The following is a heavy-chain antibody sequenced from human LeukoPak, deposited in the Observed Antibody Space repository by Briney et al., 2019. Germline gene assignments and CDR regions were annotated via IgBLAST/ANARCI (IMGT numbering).Heavy chain of an antibody. Sequence: GGSLRLSCSASGFTFSNYAMSWVRQAPGKGLEWVSAVSGSGGKTNYADSVKGRFTISRDNSKNTMYLQMNSLGAEDTAVYYCAKDREQWLILGDAFGIWGQGTMVTVSS. J-gene: IGHJ3*02. CDR2: VSGSGGKT. D-gene: IGHD6-19*01. CDR3: AKDREQWLILGDAFGI. V-gene: IGHV3-23*01. CDR1: GFTFSNYA.